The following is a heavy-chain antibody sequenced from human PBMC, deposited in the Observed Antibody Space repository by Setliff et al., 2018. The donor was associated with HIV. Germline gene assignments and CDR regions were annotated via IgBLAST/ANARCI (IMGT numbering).Heavy chain of an antibody. J-gene: IGHJ3*02. CDR3: ARDPAFGAFDI. CDR1: GFTFSSSW. Sequence: GGSLRLSCAASGFTFSSSWMTWVRQAPGRGLEYVAGMNRDGREKLYADSVKGRFSISRDNAKNSLYLQMSSLRTEDTAVYFCARDPAFGAFDIWAKGQWSPSPQ. CDR2: MNRDGREK. V-gene: IGHV3-7*04. D-gene: IGHD3-10*01.